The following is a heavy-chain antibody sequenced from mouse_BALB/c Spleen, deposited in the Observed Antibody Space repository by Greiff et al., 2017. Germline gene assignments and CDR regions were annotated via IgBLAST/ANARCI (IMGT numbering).Heavy chain of an antibody. D-gene: IGHD2-14*01. CDR1: GFSLTSYG. CDR3: ARRGYDGGNYFDY. CDR2: IWSGGST. V-gene: IGHV2-2*02. Sequence: QVQLKQSGPGLVQPSQSLSITCTVSGFSLTSYGVHWVRQSPGKGLEWLGVIWSGGSTDYNAAFIFRLSISKDNSKSQVFFKMNSLQANDTAIYYCARRGYDGGNYFDYWGQGTTLTVSS. J-gene: IGHJ2*01.